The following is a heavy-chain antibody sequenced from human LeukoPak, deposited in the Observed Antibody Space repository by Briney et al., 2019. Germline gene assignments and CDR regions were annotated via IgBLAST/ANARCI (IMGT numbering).Heavy chain of an antibody. D-gene: IGHD2-15*01. CDR1: GFTFSTYA. J-gene: IGHJ4*02. CDR3: AKEKKSGGWPIDY. CDR2: ISDGGDYT. V-gene: IGHV3-23*01. Sequence: PGGSLRLSCAASGFTFSTYAMSWVRQAPGKGLEWVSGISDGGDYTYYADSVKGRFTISRDNSKNTLYLQMNSLRADDTAVYHCAKEKKSGGWPIDYWGQGILVTV.